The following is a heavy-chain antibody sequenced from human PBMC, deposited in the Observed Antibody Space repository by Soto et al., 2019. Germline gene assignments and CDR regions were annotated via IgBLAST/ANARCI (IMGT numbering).Heavy chain of an antibody. D-gene: IGHD2-2*01. CDR3: ARVPAPPLPAANYYGMDV. CDR2: ISYDGSNK. V-gene: IGHV3-30-3*01. Sequence: AGGSLRLSCAASGFTFSSYAMHWVRQAPGKGLEWVAVISYDGSNKYYADSVKGRFTISRDNSKNTLYLQMNSLRAEDTAVYYCARVPAPPLPAANYYGMDVWGQGTTVTVSS. J-gene: IGHJ6*02. CDR1: GFTFSSYA.